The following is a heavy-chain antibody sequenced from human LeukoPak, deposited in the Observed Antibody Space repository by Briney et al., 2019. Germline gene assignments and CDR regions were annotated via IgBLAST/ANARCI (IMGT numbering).Heavy chain of an antibody. CDR1: GYTFTSYD. D-gene: IGHD6-13*01. CDR3: ARVPIEYSSRGWFDP. CDR2: MNPNSGNT. V-gene: IGHV1-8*03. J-gene: IGHJ5*02. Sequence: ASVKLSCKASGYTFTSYDINWVRQATGQGLEWMGWMNPNSGNTGYAQKFQGRVTITRNTSISTAYMELSSLRSEDTAVYYCARVPIEYSSRGWFDPWGQGTLVTVSS.